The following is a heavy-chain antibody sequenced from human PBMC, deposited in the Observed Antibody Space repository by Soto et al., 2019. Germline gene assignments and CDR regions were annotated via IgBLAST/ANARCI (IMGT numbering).Heavy chain of an antibody. V-gene: IGHV3-23*01. D-gene: IGHD3-10*01. J-gene: IGHJ4*02. CDR2: ISGGGSST. CDR1: GFTFSNYA. CDR3: AIAFVMGRQYKVVVY. Sequence: PGGSLRLSCAASGFTFSNYAMSWVRQAPGKGLEWVSYISGGGSSTYYADSVKGRFTISRDNAKNTLYLQMNSLRAEDTAGYYCAIAFVMGRQYKVVVYRGQGTLVTVFS.